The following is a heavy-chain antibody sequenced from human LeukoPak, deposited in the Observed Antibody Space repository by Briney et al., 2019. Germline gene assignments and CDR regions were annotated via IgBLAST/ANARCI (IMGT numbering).Heavy chain of an antibody. D-gene: IGHD4-17*01. CDR1: GGSISSYY. Sequence: SGTLSLTCTVSGGSISSYYWSWIRQPPGKGLEWIGYIYYSGSTNYNPSLKSRVTISVDTSKNQFSLKLSSVTAADTAVYYCAFGDYYYYYGMDVRGQGTTVTVPS. V-gene: IGHV4-59*01. J-gene: IGHJ6*02. CDR3: AFGDYYYYYGMDV. CDR2: IYYSGST.